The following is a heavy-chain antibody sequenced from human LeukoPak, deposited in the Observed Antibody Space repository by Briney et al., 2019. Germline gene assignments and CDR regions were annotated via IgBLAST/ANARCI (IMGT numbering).Heavy chain of an antibody. Sequence: GGSLRLSCAASGFSFSYYWMHWVRQGSGKGPVWVSRIIGDGTRTDYADSVKGRFTISRDNAKSTLYLQMNSLTVEDTAVYYCLRVDDANGHNWFDPWGQGTLVTVSS. V-gene: IGHV3-74*01. J-gene: IGHJ5*02. CDR3: LRVDDANGHNWFDP. D-gene: IGHD2-8*01. CDR1: GFSFSYYW. CDR2: IIGDGTRT.